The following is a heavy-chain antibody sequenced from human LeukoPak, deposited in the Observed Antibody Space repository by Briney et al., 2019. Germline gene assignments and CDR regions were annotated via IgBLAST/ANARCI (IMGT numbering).Heavy chain of an antibody. CDR2: ISTYNGNT. Sequence: ASAKVSCKASGYTFTNYGISWVRQAPGQGLEWMGLISTYNGNTNYAQKLQGRVTMTTDTSTSTAYMELRSLRSDDTAVYYCARVLWFGESGTYYFDYWGQGTLVTVSS. J-gene: IGHJ4*02. CDR1: GYTFTNYG. D-gene: IGHD3-10*01. CDR3: ARVLWFGESGTYYFDY. V-gene: IGHV1-18*04.